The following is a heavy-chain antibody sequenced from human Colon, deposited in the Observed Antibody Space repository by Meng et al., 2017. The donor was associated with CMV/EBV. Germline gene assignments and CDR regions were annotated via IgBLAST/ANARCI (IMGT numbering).Heavy chain of an antibody. CDR3: AKDLPYSSGQYDGIDI. V-gene: IGHV3-33*06. Sequence: GGSLRLSCAASEFMFISYGMHWVRQAPGKGLEWVAVIWYDGSNKYYSDSVKGRFTVSRDNSKNTVYLQMNSLRAEDTAVYYCAKDLPYSSGQYDGIDIWGQGTMVTVSS. D-gene: IGHD6-19*01. CDR2: IWYDGSNK. J-gene: IGHJ3*02. CDR1: EFMFISYG.